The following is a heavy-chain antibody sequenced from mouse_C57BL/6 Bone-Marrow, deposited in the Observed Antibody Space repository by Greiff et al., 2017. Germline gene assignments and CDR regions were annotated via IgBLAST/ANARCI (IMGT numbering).Heavy chain of an antibody. D-gene: IGHD1-1*01. CDR3: ARCNYGSSYDAMDY. CDR1: GYTFTSYW. Sequence: QVQLQQPGAELVKPGASVKLSCKASGYTFTSYWMQWVKQRPGQGLEWIGEIDPSDSYTNYNQKFKGKATLTVDTSSSTAYMKLSSLTSEDSAVYYCARCNYGSSYDAMDYWGQGTSVTVSS. J-gene: IGHJ4*01. CDR2: IDPSDSYT. V-gene: IGHV1-50*01.